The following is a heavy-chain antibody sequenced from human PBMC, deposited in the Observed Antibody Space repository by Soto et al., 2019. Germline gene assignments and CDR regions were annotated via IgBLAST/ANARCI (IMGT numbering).Heavy chain of an antibody. CDR3: ARGITMILVVQGDAPDKYYFDS. Sequence: SETLSLTCAVYGGSFSGHYWSWIRQSPGKGLEWIGEINHSGSTNQNPSLKSRVTISVDTSKNQFSLKLKSVTAADTAVYYCARGITMILVVQGDAPDKYYFDSWGQGTQVTVPS. V-gene: IGHV4-34*01. CDR1: GGSFSGHY. D-gene: IGHD3-22*01. CDR2: INHSGST. J-gene: IGHJ4*02.